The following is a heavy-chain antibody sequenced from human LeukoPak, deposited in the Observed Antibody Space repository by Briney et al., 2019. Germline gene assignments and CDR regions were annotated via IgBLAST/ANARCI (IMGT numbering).Heavy chain of an antibody. J-gene: IGHJ5*02. Sequence: GASVKVSCKASGGTFSSYAISWVRQAPGQGLEWMGGIIPIFGTANYAQKFQGRVTITTDESTSTAYRELSSVRSEDTAVYYCARDNNAGANWFDPWGQGTLVTVSS. V-gene: IGHV1-69*05. CDR1: GGTFSSYA. D-gene: IGHD1/OR15-1a*01. CDR3: ARDNNAGANWFDP. CDR2: IIPIFGTA.